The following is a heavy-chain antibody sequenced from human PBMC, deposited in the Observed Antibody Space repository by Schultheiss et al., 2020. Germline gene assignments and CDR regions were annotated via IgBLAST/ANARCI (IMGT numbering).Heavy chain of an antibody. CDR1: GFTFSDYY. CDR2: ISSSGSTI. J-gene: IGHJ4*02. CDR3: ARVLSSSEVVSY. V-gene: IGHV3-11*01. Sequence: GESLKISCAASGFTFSDYYMSWIRQAPGKGLEWVSYISSSGSTIYYADSVKGRFTISRDNAKNSLYLQMNSLRAEDTAVYYCARVLSSSEVVSYWGQGTLVTVSS. D-gene: IGHD6-6*01.